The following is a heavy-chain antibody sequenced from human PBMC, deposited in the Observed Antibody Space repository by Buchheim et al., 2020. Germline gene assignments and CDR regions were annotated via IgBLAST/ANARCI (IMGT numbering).Heavy chain of an antibody. V-gene: IGHV3-30*18. CDR3: AKATYSGSYFADY. CDR2: ISSDGNNK. Sequence: QVQLVDSGGGVVQPGRSLRLSCAASGFTFSSYGMHWVRQAPDKGLEWVAVISSDGNNKYYADSVKGRFTISGDNSKNTLYLQMNSLGADDTAVYYCAKATYSGSYFADYWGQGTL. J-gene: IGHJ4*02. CDR1: GFTFSSYG. D-gene: IGHD1-26*01.